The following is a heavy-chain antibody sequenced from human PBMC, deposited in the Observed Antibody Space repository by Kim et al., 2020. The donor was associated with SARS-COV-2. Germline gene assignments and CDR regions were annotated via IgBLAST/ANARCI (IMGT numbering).Heavy chain of an antibody. CDR2: NT. Sequence: NTKFSQKFQDRVTLTRDTSASTAYMELTSLRSEDTAIYYCARGSGWAFDYWGQGTLVTVAS. V-gene: IGHV1-3*01. CDR3: ARGSGWAFDY. J-gene: IGHJ4*02. D-gene: IGHD6-19*01.